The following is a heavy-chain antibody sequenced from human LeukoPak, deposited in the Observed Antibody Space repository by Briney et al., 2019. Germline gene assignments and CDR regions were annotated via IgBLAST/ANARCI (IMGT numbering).Heavy chain of an antibody. J-gene: IGHJ4*02. CDR2: IRYDGSNK. Sequence: GGSLRLSCAASGFTFSSYGMHWVRQAPGKGLEWVAFIRYDGSNKYYADSVKGRFTIPRDNSKNTLYLQMNSLRAEDTAVYYCAGSVDTAMVDYFDYWGQGTLVTVSS. CDR1: GFTFSSYG. D-gene: IGHD5-18*01. V-gene: IGHV3-30*02. CDR3: AGSVDTAMVDYFDY.